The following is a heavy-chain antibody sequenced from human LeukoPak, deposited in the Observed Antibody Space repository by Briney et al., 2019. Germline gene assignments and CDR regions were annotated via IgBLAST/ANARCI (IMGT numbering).Heavy chain of an antibody. CDR3: VREQYCGGDCFRLHDY. V-gene: IGHV3-48*01. CDR1: GFIFSTYS. CDR2: ISSSSSTI. J-gene: IGHJ4*02. D-gene: IGHD2-21*02. Sequence: GGSLRLSCEASGFIFSTYSMNWARQAPGKGLEWVSYISSSSSTIFYADSVRGRFTISRDNAKKSLYLQMNSLRAEDTAFYYCVREQYCGGDCFRLHDYWGQGTLVTVSS.